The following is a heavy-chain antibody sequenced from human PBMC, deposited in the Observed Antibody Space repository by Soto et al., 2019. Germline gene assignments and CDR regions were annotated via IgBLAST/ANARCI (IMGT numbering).Heavy chain of an antibody. J-gene: IGHJ3*02. CDR1: VYTFTSYD. D-gene: IGHD3-9*01. V-gene: IGHV1-8*01. CDR3: ARGYSDILTGYYIVPGDAFDI. Sequence: QVQLVQSGAEVKKPGASVKVSCRASVYTFTSYDINWLRQATVQGLEWMGWMNPSSGNTGYAQKFQGRVTMTRNTSISTAYMELRSLRSEDTAVYYCARGYSDILTGYYIVPGDAFDIWGPGTMVTVSS. CDR2: MNPSSGNT.